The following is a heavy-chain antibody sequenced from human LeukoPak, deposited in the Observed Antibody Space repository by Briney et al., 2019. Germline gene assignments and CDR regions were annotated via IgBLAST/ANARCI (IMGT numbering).Heavy chain of an antibody. V-gene: IGHV1-8*03. CDR1: GYTFSNYD. J-gene: IGHJ4*02. Sequence: GASVKVSCKASGYTFSNYDINWVRQATGQGLEWMGWMNPNSGNTGYTQKFQGRVTITRNASISTAYMELSSLRSEDTAVYYCARGPFISGARYFDYWGQGTLVTVSS. CDR3: ARGPFISGARYFDY. D-gene: IGHD6-19*01. CDR2: MNPNSGNT.